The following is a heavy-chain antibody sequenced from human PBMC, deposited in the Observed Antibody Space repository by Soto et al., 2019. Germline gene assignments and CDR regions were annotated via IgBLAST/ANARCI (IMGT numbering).Heavy chain of an antibody. CDR2: ISYDGINK. Sequence: PGGSLRLSCAASGFTFNNFAMHWVRQAPGKGLKWVAFISYDGINKYYADSVKGRFTISRDNSKNTLYLQMNSLRAEDTAVYYCSRGGDIVVVPVDTYYYGLDVWGQGTTVTVSS. D-gene: IGHD2-2*01. CDR3: SRGGDIVVVPVDTYYYGLDV. CDR1: GFTFNNFA. V-gene: IGHV3-30-3*01. J-gene: IGHJ6*02.